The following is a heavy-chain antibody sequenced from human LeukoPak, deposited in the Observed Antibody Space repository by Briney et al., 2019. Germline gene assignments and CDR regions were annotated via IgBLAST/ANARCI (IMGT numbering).Heavy chain of an antibody. CDR1: GYTSTSYW. D-gene: IGHD3-10*01. CDR2: IFPRDSDV. J-gene: IGHJ6*02. CDR3: VRSLPGTLLRGYGMDV. Sequence: GESLTISCKTSGYTSTSYWIGWVRQTPGKGLECMGVIFPRDSDVRYSPSFQGQVTISADKSTNTAYLHWGSLKASDSAMYYCVRSLPGTLLRGYGMDVWGPGITVTVS. V-gene: IGHV5-51*01.